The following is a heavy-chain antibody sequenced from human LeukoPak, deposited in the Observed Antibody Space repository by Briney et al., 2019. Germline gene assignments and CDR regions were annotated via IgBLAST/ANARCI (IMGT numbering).Heavy chain of an antibody. D-gene: IGHD4-17*01. CDR2: IYYSGDT. Sequence: ASETLSLTCAVYGGSFSGYYWSWIRQPPGKGLEWIGYIYYSGDTNYNPSLKSRVTISVDTSKNQFSLKLSSVTAADTAVYYCARDPRYGDYAFDIWGQGTMVTVSS. CDR1: GGSFSGYY. CDR3: ARDPRYGDYAFDI. V-gene: IGHV4-59*12. J-gene: IGHJ3*02.